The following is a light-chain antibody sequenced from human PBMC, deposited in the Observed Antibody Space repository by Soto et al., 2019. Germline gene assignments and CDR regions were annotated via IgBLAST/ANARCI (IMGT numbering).Light chain of an antibody. J-gene: IGLJ1*01. CDR2: SNN. Sequence: QSVLTQPPSASGTPGQRVTISCSGSSSNIGRNTVNWYQQLPGTAPKLLIYSNNQRPSGVPDRFSGSKSGTSASLGISGLQSEDEADYYCAAWDDSLNGNYVFGTGTKVTVL. CDR3: AAWDDSLNGNYV. CDR1: SSNIGRNT. V-gene: IGLV1-44*01.